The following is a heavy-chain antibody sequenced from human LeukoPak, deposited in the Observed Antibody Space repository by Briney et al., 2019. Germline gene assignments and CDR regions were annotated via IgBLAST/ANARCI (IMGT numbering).Heavy chain of an antibody. Sequence: GGSLRLSCAASGFTVSSNYMSWVRQAPGKGLEWVSVIYSGGSTYYADSVKGRFTISRDNSKNTLYLQMNSLRAEDTAVYYCARDNPEPGGWDAFDIWGQGTMVTVSS. CDR1: GFTVSSNY. J-gene: IGHJ3*02. CDR3: ARDNPEPGGWDAFDI. V-gene: IGHV3-53*01. CDR2: IYSGGST. D-gene: IGHD1-14*01.